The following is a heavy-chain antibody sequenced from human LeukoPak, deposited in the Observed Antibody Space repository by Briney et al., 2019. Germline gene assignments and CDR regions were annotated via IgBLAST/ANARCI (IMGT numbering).Heavy chain of an antibody. CDR1: GGSISGYY. CDR2: IYTNVTT. CDR3: ARGRSLYFDY. V-gene: IGHV4-4*07. J-gene: IGHJ4*02. Sequence: SETLSLTCIVSGGSISGYYWNWIRQPAGKGLEWIGCIYTNVTTNYNPSLKSRVTMSVDTSKNQFSLMLSSVTAADTAVYYCARGRSLYFDYWGRGTLVTVSS.